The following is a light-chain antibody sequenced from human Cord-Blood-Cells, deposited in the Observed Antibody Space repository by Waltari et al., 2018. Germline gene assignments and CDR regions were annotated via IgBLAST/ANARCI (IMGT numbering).Light chain of an antibody. CDR1: QSVSSN. CDR2: GAS. Sequence: EIVTTQPPPTLSVSPGESSTLSCRASQSVSSNLAWYQQKPGQAPRLLIYGASTRATGIPARFSGSGSGTEFTLTISSLQSEDFAVYYCQQYNNWPPLTFGGGTKVEIK. V-gene: IGKV3-15*01. CDR3: QQYNNWPPLT. J-gene: IGKJ4*01.